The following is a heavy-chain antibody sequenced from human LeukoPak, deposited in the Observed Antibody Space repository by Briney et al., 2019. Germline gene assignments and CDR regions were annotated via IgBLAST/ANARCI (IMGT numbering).Heavy chain of an antibody. CDR2: IIPVFGSA. Sequence: GASVKVSCKVSGDSFSNHALSWVRQAPGQRLEWMGGIIPVFGSAHYAQKFQGRVTITADDSTYTTYMEVSSLRSEDTAVYYCASDSSGSDYYYGMDVWGQGTTVTVSS. D-gene: IGHD3-22*01. CDR1: GDSFSNHA. J-gene: IGHJ6*02. CDR3: ASDSSGSDYYYGMDV. V-gene: IGHV1-69*13.